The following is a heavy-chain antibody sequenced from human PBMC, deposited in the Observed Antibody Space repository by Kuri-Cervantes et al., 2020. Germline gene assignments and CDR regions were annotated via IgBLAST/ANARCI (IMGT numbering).Heavy chain of an antibody. CDR1: GGSFTGYY. Sequence: ESLKISCTVSGGSFTGYYWNWVRQPAGKGLEWIGRMYITRSAIYSPSFTSRVTMSVDTSKNQFSLNLRSVTAADTAVYYCAGDAPYYFYGMDVWGQGTTVTVSS. J-gene: IGHJ6*02. V-gene: IGHV4-4*07. CDR2: MYITRSA. CDR3: AGDAPYYFYGMDV.